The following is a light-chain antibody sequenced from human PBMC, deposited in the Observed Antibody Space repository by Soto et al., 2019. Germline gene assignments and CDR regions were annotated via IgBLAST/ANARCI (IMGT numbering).Light chain of an antibody. CDR3: QQYNNWPQT. J-gene: IGKJ1*01. CDR1: QSFSSN. V-gene: IGKV3-15*01. CDR2: GAS. Sequence: EIVLTQSPGTLSLSPGERATLSCRASQSFSSNLAWYQQKPGQAPRLLIYGASTRATGVPARFSGSGSGTDFTLTISGLQSEDFAVYYCQQYNNWPQTFGQGTKVDIK.